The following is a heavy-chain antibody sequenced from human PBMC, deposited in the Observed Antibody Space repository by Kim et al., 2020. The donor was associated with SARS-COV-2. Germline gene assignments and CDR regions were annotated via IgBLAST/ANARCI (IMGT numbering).Heavy chain of an antibody. CDR3: TRLAGATSVHDY. Sequence: GGSLRLSCAASGFTFSGSAMHWVRQASGKGLEWVGRIRSKANSYATAYAASVKGRFTISRDDSKNTAYLQMNSLKTEDTAVYYCTRLAGATSVHDYWGQGNLVTVSS. CDR1: GFTFSGSA. V-gene: IGHV3-73*01. D-gene: IGHD1-26*01. CDR2: IRSKANSYAT. J-gene: IGHJ4*02.